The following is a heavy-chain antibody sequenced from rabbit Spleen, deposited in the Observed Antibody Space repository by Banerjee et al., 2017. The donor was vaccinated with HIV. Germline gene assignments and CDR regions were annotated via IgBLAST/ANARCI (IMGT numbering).Heavy chain of an antibody. Sequence: QSLEESGGGLVKPGASLTLTCKASGFSFDSGYDMCWVRQAPGKGLERVACAYGGSSGSTYSTTWAKGRFTISKTSSTTVTLQMTSLTAADTATYFCARDTSSSFSSYGMDLWGPGTLVTVS. CDR2: AYGGSSGST. CDR1: GFSFDSGYD. D-gene: IGHD1-1*01. V-gene: IGHV1S40*01. J-gene: IGHJ6*01. CDR3: ARDTSSSFSSYGMDL.